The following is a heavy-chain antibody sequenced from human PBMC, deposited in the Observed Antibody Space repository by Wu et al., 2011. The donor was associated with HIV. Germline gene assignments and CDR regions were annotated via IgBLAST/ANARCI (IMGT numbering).Heavy chain of an antibody. V-gene: IGHV1-69*14. CDR1: GGTFSSYA. CDR3: GKGEAGYYHYYYMDV. D-gene: IGHD1-26*01. Sequence: QVQLVQSGAEVEKPGSSVKVSCKASGGTFSSYAISWVRQAPGQGLEWMGGIIPIFGTTKYAQKFQGRVTITADKSTDTAYMELSSLRSEDTAVYYCGKGEAGYYHYYYMDVWGKGTTVT. CDR2: IIPIFGTT. J-gene: IGHJ6*03.